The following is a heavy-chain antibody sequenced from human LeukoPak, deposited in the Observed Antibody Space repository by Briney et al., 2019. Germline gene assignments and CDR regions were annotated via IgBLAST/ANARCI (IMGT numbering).Heavy chain of an antibody. V-gene: IGHV4-59*11. D-gene: IGHD2-21*01. J-gene: IGHJ3*02. Sequence: SETLSLTCSVSGDSITGHYLTWIRQPPGNGLEWIGYISHIGSTNYNPSLKSRVTISVDTSKNQFSLKLTSVTAADTALYYCARDRISISALDMWGQGTMVTVSS. CDR3: ARDRISISALDM. CDR2: ISHIGST. CDR1: GDSITGHY.